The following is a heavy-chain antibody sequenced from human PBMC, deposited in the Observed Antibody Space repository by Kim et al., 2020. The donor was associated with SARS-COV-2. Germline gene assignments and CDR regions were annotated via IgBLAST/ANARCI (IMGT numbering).Heavy chain of an antibody. CDR3: AKEMTTVNNYYYGMDV. V-gene: IGHV3-30*18. J-gene: IGHJ6*01. CDR2: ISYDGSNK. CDR1: GFTFSSYG. D-gene: IGHD4-17*01. Sequence: GGSLRLSCAASGFTFSSYGMHWVRQAPGKGLEWVAVISYDGSNKYYADSVKGRFTISRDNSKNTLYLQMNSLRAGDTAVYYCAKEMTTVNNYYYGMDVWG.